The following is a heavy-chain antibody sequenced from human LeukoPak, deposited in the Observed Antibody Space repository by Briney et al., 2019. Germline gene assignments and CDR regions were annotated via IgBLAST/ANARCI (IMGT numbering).Heavy chain of an antibody. J-gene: IGHJ4*02. CDR1: GFTFSNAW. CDR2: IKSKTDGGTT. Sequence: GGSLRLSCAASGFTFSNAWMSWVRQAPGKGLEWVGRIKSKTDGGTTDYAALVKGRFTISRDDSKNTLYLQMNSLKTEDTAVYYCTTDEWELHFDYWGQGTLVTVSS. CDR3: TTDEWELHFDY. D-gene: IGHD1-26*01. V-gene: IGHV3-15*01.